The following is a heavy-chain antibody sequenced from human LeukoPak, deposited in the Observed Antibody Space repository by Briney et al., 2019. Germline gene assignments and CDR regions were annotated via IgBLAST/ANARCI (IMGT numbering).Heavy chain of an antibody. CDR3: ARGMGSGSYWATFDY. CDR1: GGSISSGSYY. CDR2: IYTSGST. Sequence: PSETLSLTCTVSGGSISSGSYYWSWIRQPAGKGLEWIGRIYTSGSTNYNPSLKGRVTISVDTSMNQFSLKLSSVTAADTAVYYCARGMGSGSYWATFDYWGQGTLVTVSS. D-gene: IGHD1-26*01. J-gene: IGHJ4*02. V-gene: IGHV4-61*02.